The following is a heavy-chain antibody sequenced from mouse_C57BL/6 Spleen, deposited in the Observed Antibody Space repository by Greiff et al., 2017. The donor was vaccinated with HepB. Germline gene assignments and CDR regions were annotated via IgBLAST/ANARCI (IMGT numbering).Heavy chain of an antibody. CDR1: GYTFTSYW. V-gene: IGHV1-7*01. D-gene: IGHD2-4*01. CDR3: ARWDYDDY. CDR2: INPSSGYT. J-gene: IGHJ2*01. Sequence: VQLQQSGAELAKPGASVKLSCKASGYTFTSYWMHWVKQRPGQGLEWIGYINPSSGYTKYNQKFKDKATLTADISSSTAYMQLSSLTYEDSAVYYCARWDYDDYWGQGTTLTVSS.